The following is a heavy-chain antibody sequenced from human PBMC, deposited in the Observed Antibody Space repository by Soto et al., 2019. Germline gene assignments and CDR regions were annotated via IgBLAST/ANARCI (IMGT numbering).Heavy chain of an antibody. V-gene: IGHV4-39*01. D-gene: IGHD6-19*01. CDR1: GGSISSSSYY. CDR3: ARLVRAVVMDV. Sequence: PSETLSLTCTVSGGSISSSSYYWGWIRQPPGKGLEWIGSIYYSGSTYYNPSLKSRVTISVDTSKNQFSLKLSSVTAADTAVYYCARLVRAVVMDVWGKGTTVTVSS. J-gene: IGHJ6*04. CDR2: IYYSGST.